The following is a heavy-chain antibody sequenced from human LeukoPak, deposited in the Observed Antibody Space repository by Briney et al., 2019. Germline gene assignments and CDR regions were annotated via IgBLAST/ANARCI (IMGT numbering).Heavy chain of an antibody. CDR2: IDPSDSYT. J-gene: IGHJ4*02. CDR3: ARHGNGDGFDY. CDR1: GYSFTSYW. D-gene: IGHD4-17*01. Sequence: GESLKISCKGSGYSFTSYWISWVRQMPGKALEWMGRIDPSDSYTNYSPPFQGHVTISADKSISTAYLQWSSLQASDTAMYYCARHGNGDGFDYWGQGTLVTVSS. V-gene: IGHV5-10-1*01.